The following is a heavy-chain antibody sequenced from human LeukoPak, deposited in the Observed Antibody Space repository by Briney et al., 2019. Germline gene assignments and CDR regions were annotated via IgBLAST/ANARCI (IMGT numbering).Heavy chain of an antibody. J-gene: IGHJ5*02. V-gene: IGHV4-39*07. CDR3: ARAGVLDWFDP. CDR2: ISYSGNT. D-gene: IGHD7-27*01. Sequence: PSETLSLTCTVSGDSVSGSTYHWGWIRQPPGKGLEWIASISYSGNTYYNPSLQSRVTVSVDTSKNRFSLNLSSVTAADTAVYYCARAGVLDWFDPWGQGTLVTVSS. CDR1: GDSVSGSTYH.